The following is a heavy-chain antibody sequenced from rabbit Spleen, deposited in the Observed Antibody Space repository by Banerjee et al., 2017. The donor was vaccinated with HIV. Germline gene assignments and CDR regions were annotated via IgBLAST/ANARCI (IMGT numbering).Heavy chain of an antibody. J-gene: IGHJ6*01. Sequence: QEQLVESGGGLVKPGASLTLTCIASGVSFSGNSYMCWVRQAPGKGLELIACIDTGSSGFTYFASWAKGRFTISKTSSTTVTLQMTSLTVADTATYFCARDTGSSFSSYGMDLWGQGTLVTVS. D-gene: IGHD8-1*01. CDR1: GVSFSGNSY. V-gene: IGHV1S45*01. CDR3: ARDTGSSFSSYGMDL. CDR2: IDTGSSGFT.